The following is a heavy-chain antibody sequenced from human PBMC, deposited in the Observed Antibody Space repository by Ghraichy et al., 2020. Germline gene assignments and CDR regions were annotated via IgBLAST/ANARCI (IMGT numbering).Heavy chain of an antibody. CDR2: IRYDGSNK. V-gene: IGHV3-30*02. D-gene: IGHD3-10*01. CDR1: GFTFSSYG. J-gene: IGHJ6*02. CDR3: AKGGALSGGMDV. Sequence: GESLNISCAASGFTFSSYGMHWVRQAPGKGLEWVAFIRYDGSNKYYADSVKGRFTISRDNSKNTLYLQMNSLRAEDTAVYYGAKGGALSGGMDVWGQGTTVTVSS.